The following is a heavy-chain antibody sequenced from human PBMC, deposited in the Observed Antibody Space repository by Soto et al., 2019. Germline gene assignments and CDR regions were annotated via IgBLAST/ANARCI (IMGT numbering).Heavy chain of an antibody. CDR1: GFTFSSYA. CDR3: ARDRRSTMVRGGITPGAFDI. Sequence: EVQLVESGGGLVQPGGSLRLSCAASGFTFSSYAMHWVRQAPGKGLEYVSAISSNGGSTYYANSVKGRFTISRDNSKNTLYLQMGSLRAEEMAVYYCARDRRSTMVRGGITPGAFDIWGQGTMVTVSS. D-gene: IGHD3-10*01. V-gene: IGHV3-64*01. J-gene: IGHJ3*02. CDR2: ISSNGGST.